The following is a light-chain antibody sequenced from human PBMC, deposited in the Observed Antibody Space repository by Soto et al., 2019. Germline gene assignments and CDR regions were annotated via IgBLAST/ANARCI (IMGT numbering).Light chain of an antibody. CDR3: ASWDGSLSGHV. Sequence: QSVLTQPPSASGTPGQRVTISCSGSSSNIGSNYVHWYQHLPGTAPKLLIYTNNQRPSGVPDRFSGSKSGTSASLAISGLRSEDEADYYRASWDGSLSGHVFGTGTKLTVL. J-gene: IGLJ1*01. CDR2: TNN. V-gene: IGLV1-47*02. CDR1: SSNIGSNY.